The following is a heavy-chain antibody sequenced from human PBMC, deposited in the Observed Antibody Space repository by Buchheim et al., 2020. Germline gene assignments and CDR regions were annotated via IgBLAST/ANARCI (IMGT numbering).Heavy chain of an antibody. D-gene: IGHD7-27*01. V-gene: IGHV4-61*02. J-gene: IGHJ6*02. CDR3: ARELGV. CDR1: GGSISSGTYY. Sequence: QVQLQESGPGLVKPSQTLSLTCTVSGGSISSGTYYWSWIRQPAGKGLEWIGRIYTSGSTNYNPSLKSRATIPVDTSKQQFSLKLSSVTAADTAVYYCARELGVWGQGTT. CDR2: IYTSGST.